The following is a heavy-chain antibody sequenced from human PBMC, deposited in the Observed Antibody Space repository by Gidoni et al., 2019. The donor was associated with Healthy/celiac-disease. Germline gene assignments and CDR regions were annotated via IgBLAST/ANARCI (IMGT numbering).Heavy chain of an antibody. V-gene: IGHV3-33*01. D-gene: IGHD5-18*01. CDR3: ARGRMVDTAMVGGAPGAFDI. CDR2: IWYDGSNK. J-gene: IGHJ3*02. Sequence: QVQLVESGGGVVQPGRSLRLSCAASGFTFSSYGMHWVRQAPGKGLGWVAVIWYDGSNKYYADSVKGRFTISRDNSKNTLYLQMNSLRAEDTAVYYCARGRMVDTAMVGGAPGAFDIWGQGTMVTVSS. CDR1: GFTFSSYG.